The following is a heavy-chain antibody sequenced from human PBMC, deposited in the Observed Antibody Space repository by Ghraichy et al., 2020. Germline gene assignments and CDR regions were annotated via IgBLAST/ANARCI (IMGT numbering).Heavy chain of an antibody. CDR1: GGSISSYY. D-gene: IGHD6-19*01. J-gene: IGHJ6*02. CDR3: AREGDSGWEQGGMDV. Sequence: SETLSLTCTVSGGSISSYYWSWIRQPPGKGLEWIGYIYYSGSTNYNPSLKSRVTISVGTSKNQFSLKLSSVTAADEAVDYCAREGDSGWEQGGMDVWGQGTTVTVSS. V-gene: IGHV4-59*01. CDR2: IYYSGST.